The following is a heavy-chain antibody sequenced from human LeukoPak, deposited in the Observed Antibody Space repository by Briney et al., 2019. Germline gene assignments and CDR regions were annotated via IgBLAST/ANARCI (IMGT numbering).Heavy chain of an antibody. Sequence: GGSLRLSCAASGFTFSDYYMSWLRQAPGKGLEGVSYISISGSTIYYADSVKGRFTISRDNAKNSLYLQMNSLRAEDTAVYYCARDTRGDFWSGYSTYYYYYGMDVWGQGTTVTVS. V-gene: IGHV3-11*01. CDR3: ARDTRGDFWSGYSTYYYYYGMDV. CDR2: ISISGSTI. J-gene: IGHJ6*02. CDR1: GFTFSDYY. D-gene: IGHD3-3*01.